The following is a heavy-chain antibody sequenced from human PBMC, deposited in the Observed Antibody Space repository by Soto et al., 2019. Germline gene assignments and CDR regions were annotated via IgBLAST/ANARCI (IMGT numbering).Heavy chain of an antibody. V-gene: IGHV3-33*01. Sequence: GGSLRLSCAASGFTFSSYGMHWVRQAPGKGLEWVAVIWYDGSNKYYADSVKGRFTISRDNSKNTLYLQMNSLRAEDTAVYYCARGDPTTVIPRYYYMDVWGKGTTVTVSS. CDR3: ARGDPTTVIPRYYYMDV. D-gene: IGHD4-4*01. J-gene: IGHJ6*03. CDR1: GFTFSSYG. CDR2: IWYDGSNK.